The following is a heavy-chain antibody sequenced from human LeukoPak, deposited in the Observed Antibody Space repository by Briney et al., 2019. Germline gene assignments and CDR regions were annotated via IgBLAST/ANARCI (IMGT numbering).Heavy chain of an antibody. V-gene: IGHV3-11*01. Sequence: GSLRLSCAASGFTFSDYYMSWIRQAPGKGLEWVSYISSSGSTIYYADSVKGRFTISRDNAKNSLYLQMNSLRAEDTAVYYCAREKNYDSSGPPGEGYFDLWGRGTLVTVSS. CDR2: ISSSGSTI. CDR3: AREKNYDSSGPPGEGYFDL. J-gene: IGHJ2*01. D-gene: IGHD3-22*01. CDR1: GFTFSDYY.